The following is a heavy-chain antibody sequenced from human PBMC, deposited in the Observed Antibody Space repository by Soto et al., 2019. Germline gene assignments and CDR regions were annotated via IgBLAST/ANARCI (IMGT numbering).Heavy chain of an antibody. CDR2: VSSDGRDK. Sequence: EVQLEESGGGLVQPGGSLGLSFAASGFSFGSYWMSWVRQAPGKGPEWVAIVSSDGRDKTYANSVKGRFTISRDNAENSLFLQMNSLRADDTAVYYWARDDRYSGPFDYWGQGALVTVSS. V-gene: IGHV3-7*01. CDR1: GFSFGSYW. D-gene: IGHD3-16*02. J-gene: IGHJ4*02. CDR3: ARDDRYSGPFDY.